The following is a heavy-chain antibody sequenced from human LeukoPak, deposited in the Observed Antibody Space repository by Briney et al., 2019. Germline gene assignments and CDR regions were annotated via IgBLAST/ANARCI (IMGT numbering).Heavy chain of an antibody. CDR1: GSTFNNYA. CDR3: AKVSGGGLYYDGMDV. Sequence: GGPLRLSCAASGSTFNNYAMNWVRQAPGKGLEWVSVISGSGGTTYYADSVKGRFTISRDSSKNTLYLQMNSLRAEDTAVYYCAKVSGGGLYYDGMDVWGQGTTVTVSS. D-gene: IGHD1-14*01. J-gene: IGHJ6*02. V-gene: IGHV3-23*01. CDR2: ISGSGGTT.